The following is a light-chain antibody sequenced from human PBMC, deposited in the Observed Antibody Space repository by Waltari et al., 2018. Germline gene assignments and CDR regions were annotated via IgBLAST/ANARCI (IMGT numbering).Light chain of an antibody. CDR3: QQYYSVPPT. J-gene: IGKJ1*01. V-gene: IGKV4-1*01. CDR1: QSVLYRSNNYNY. Sequence: DIVMTQSPDSLAVSLGERATINCKSRQSVLYRSNNYNYLAWYQQKPEQPPKLLIYWASTRESGVPDRFSGSGSGTDFTLTISSLQAEDVAVYYCQQYYSVPPTFGQGTKVEIK. CDR2: WAS.